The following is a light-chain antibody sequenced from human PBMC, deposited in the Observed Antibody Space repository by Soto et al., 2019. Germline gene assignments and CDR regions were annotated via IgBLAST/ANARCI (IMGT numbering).Light chain of an antibody. CDR3: CSYAGSNYV. CDR1: SSDVGSYNL. J-gene: IGLJ1*01. V-gene: IGLV2-23*01. Sequence: QFARTQSAYIVGTPGDSITISSTGTSSDVGSYNLVSWYQQHPGKAPKLMIYEGSKRPSGVSNRFSGSKSGNTASLTISGLQAEDEADYYCCSYAGSNYVFGTGTKVTFL. CDR2: EGS.